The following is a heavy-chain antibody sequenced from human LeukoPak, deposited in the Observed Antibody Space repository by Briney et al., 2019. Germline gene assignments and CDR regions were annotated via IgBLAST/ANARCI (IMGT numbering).Heavy chain of an antibody. V-gene: IGHV3-23*01. Sequence: GGSLRLSCTASGFTLNNFAMSWVRQAPGKGLEWVSLLNINDRTFYADSVKGRFAVSRDNSMNRLFLQMNNLRAEDTAVYYCAKCYYDFWSGYRAYYYYGMDVWGQGTTVTASS. CDR3: AKCYYDFWSGYRAYYYYGMDV. J-gene: IGHJ6*02. CDR2: LNINDRT. D-gene: IGHD3-3*01. CDR1: GFTLNNFA.